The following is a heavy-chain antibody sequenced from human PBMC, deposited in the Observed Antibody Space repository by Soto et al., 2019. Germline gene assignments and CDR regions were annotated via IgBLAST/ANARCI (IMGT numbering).Heavy chain of an antibody. J-gene: IGHJ4*02. V-gene: IGHV3-48*02. CDR1: GFSFSTYS. CDR3: AREESERGYRPLDY. Sequence: GGSLRLSCVVSGFSFSTYSMNWVRQAPGKGLEWVSYINSGSSTIYYADSVKGRFTISRDNAKNSLYLQMNSLGDEDTAVYYCAREESERGYRPLDYWGQGSLVTVSS. CDR2: INSGSSTI. D-gene: IGHD5-18*01.